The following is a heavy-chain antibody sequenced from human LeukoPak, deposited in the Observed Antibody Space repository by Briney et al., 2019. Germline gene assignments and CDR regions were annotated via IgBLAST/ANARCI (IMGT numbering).Heavy chain of an antibody. J-gene: IGHJ4*02. CDR1: GYTFTGYY. CDR3: AKDAGERSIWLGGD. Sequence: GASVKLSCKASGYTFTGYYMHWVRQAPGQGLEWMGWMNPSSGDTGYAQKFQGRVTFTRDTSTNTAYMELSSLTSEDTAVYYCAKDAGERSIWLGGDWGQGTLVTVSS. D-gene: IGHD3-10*01. CDR2: MNPSSGDT. V-gene: IGHV1-8*03.